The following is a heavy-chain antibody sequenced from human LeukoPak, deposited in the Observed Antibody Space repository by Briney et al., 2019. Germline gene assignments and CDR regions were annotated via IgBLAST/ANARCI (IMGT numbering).Heavy chain of an antibody. CDR2: ISWNSGSI. CDR1: GFTFDDYA. V-gene: IGHV3-9*01. J-gene: IGHJ4*02. CDR3: AKGPCYYYDSSGSYFDY. D-gene: IGHD3-22*01. Sequence: GGSLRLSCAASGFTFDDYAKHWVRQAPGKGLEWVSGISWNSGSIGYADSVKGRFTISRDNAKNSLYLQMNSLRAEDTALYYCAKGPCYYYDSSGSYFDYWGQGTLVTVSS.